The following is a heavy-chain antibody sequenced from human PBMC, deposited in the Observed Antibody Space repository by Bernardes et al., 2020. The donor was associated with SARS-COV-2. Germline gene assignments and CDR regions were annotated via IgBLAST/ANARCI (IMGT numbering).Heavy chain of an antibody. CDR2: INHSGTT. Sequence: SEPLSPTCAVFGGSFSRYSWTWIRQPPGKGLEWVGEINHSGTTNYNVSLNSRVTISLDTSNNQVSLKLRSLTAADTGIYYCARGRGSMDVWSKGATVTVSS. CDR3: ARGRGSMDV. D-gene: IGHD1-26*01. CDR1: GGSFSRYS. V-gene: IGHV4-34*01. J-gene: IGHJ6*03.